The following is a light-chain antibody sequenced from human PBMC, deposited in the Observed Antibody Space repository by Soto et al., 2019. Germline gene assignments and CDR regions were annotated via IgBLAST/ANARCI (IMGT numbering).Light chain of an antibody. CDR3: HQSYRAPHT. V-gene: IGKV1-39*01. CDR2: TAS. Sequence: DIQMTQSPSSLSASVGDRVTITCRASQNINNYLHWYQQKPGKAPKLLIYTASSLESGVPSRFSGSGSGTDFTLTISSLQPEDFASYFCHQSYRAPHTFGQGTKLEIK. CDR1: QNINNY. J-gene: IGKJ2*01.